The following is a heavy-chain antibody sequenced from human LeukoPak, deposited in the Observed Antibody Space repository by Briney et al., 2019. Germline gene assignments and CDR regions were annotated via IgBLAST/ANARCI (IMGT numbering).Heavy chain of an antibody. V-gene: IGHV3-30*03. CDR3: ALNGREVPSGAFDI. CDR2: ISYDVNNR. CDR1: EFTFSRFA. D-gene: IGHD3-16*02. J-gene: IGHJ3*02. Sequence: GGSLRLSCAASEFTFSRFAMHWVRQAPGKGLEWVAVISYDVNNRYYADSVKGRFTISRDNSKNTLYLQMNSLRAEDTAVYYCALNGREVPSGAFDIWGQGTMVTVSS.